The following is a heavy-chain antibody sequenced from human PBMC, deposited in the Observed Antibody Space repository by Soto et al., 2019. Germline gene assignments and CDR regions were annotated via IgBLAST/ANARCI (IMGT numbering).Heavy chain of an antibody. D-gene: IGHD3-22*01. J-gene: IGHJ5*02. V-gene: IGHV4-30-2*01. CDR2: IYHTGTT. CDR3: ARGKKDYDTSGDSWFDP. Sequence: SETLSLTCTVSGGSINSGDYSWTWIRQPPGKGLEWIGYIYHTGTTYYNTSLKSRVTISVDRSKNQFSLKLSSVTAADTAVYYCARGKKDYDTSGDSWFDPWGQGTLVTVSS. CDR1: GGSINSGDYS.